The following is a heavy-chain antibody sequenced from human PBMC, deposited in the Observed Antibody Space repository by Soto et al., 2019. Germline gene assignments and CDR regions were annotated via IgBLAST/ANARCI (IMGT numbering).Heavy chain of an antibody. CDR1: GGSITNSGYY. D-gene: IGHD3-22*01. Sequence: QLQLQESGPGLVKPSETLSLTCTVSGGSITNSGYYWGWVRQPPGKGLEWIGSIFYSGSTHYKPSRQSRVTISGAPSKNQFSLKLSSVTAADTAVYYCASTPDSSGYYFDYWGQGTLVTVSS. J-gene: IGHJ4*02. V-gene: IGHV4-39*01. CDR2: IFYSGST. CDR3: ASTPDSSGYYFDY.